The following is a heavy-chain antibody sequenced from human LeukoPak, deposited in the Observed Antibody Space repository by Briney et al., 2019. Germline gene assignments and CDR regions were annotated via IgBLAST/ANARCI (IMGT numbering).Heavy chain of an antibody. V-gene: IGHV4-59*04. CDR1: GGSITIYY. CDR2: VYYSGST. D-gene: IGHD6-13*01. CDR3: AASYSTSWPEIDY. J-gene: IGHJ4*02. Sequence: SETLSLTCTVPGGSITIYYWSWICQPPGKGLEWIGTVYYSGSTYYNPSLKSRVTIFVDTSKNQFSLKLSSVTAADTAVYYCAASYSTSWPEIDYWGQGTLVTVSS.